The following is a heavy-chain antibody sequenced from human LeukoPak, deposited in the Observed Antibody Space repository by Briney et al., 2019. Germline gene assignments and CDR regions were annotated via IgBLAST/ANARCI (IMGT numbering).Heavy chain of an antibody. J-gene: IGHJ4*02. D-gene: IGHD3-10*01. V-gene: IGHV3-7*01. CDR2: IKQDGSER. CDR3: ARAGSHWHYVY. CDR1: GLTFIGFS. Sequence: RAGGSLRLSCAASGLTFIGFSMSWVRQGPTKGREWVANIKQDGSERYYVDSVKGRFTISRDNAKNSLSLQMNNLRVEDTAVYYCARAGSHWHYVYWGQGTVVTVSS.